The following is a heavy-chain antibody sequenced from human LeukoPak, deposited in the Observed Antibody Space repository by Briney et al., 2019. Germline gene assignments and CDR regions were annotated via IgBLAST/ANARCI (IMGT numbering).Heavy chain of an antibody. CDR1: GYSFTSYW. D-gene: IGHD6-13*01. V-gene: IGHV5-51*01. CDR2: IYPGDSDS. J-gene: IGHJ6*02. Sequence: GESLKISCKGSGYSFTSYWIGWVRQMPGKGLEWMGIIYPGDSDSRYSPSFQGQVTISADKSISTAYLQWSSLKASDTAMYYCARMSSTQASEDYYGMDVWGQGTTVTVSS. CDR3: ARMSSTQASEDYYGMDV.